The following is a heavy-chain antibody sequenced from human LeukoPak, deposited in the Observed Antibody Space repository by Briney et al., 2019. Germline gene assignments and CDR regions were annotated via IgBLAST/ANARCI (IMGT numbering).Heavy chain of an antibody. CDR2: INSDGSST. CDR3: ARGGWGTAIDY. Sequence: GGSLRLSCAASGFTFSSYRMHWVRQAPGKGLVWVSRINSDGSSTSYADSVKGRFTISRDNAKNTVDLQMNSLRAEDTAVYYCARGGWGTAIDYLGQGTLVTVSS. D-gene: IGHD1-7*01. J-gene: IGHJ4*02. CDR1: GFTFSSYR. V-gene: IGHV3-74*01.